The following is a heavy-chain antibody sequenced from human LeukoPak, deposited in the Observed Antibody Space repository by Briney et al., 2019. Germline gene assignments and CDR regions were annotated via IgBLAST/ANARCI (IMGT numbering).Heavy chain of an antibody. V-gene: IGHV1-18*01. CDR3: ARDRYCSGGSCYSGGENYYGMDV. CDR1: GYTFTSYG. Sequence: ASVKVSCKASGYTFTSYGISWVRQAPGQGLEWMGWISAYNGNTNYAQKLQGRVTMTTDTSTSTAYMELRSLRSDDTAVYYCARDRYCSGGSCYSGGENYYGMDVWGQGTTVTVSS. CDR2: ISAYNGNT. J-gene: IGHJ6*02. D-gene: IGHD2-15*01.